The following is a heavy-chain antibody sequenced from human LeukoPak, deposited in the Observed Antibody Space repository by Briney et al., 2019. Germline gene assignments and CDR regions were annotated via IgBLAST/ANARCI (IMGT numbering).Heavy chain of an antibody. CDR2: ISGSGGST. V-gene: IGHV3-23*01. J-gene: IGHJ3*02. CDR1: RFTFTSYA. Sequence: QPGGSLRLSCAASRFTFTSYAMSWVRQAPGEALEWVSGISGSGGSTDYADSVKGRFTISRDNSKNTLYLQMNSLRAEDTAVYYCAKSDIAAAGTGASDIWGQGTMVTVSS. D-gene: IGHD6-13*01. CDR3: AKSDIAAAGTGASDI.